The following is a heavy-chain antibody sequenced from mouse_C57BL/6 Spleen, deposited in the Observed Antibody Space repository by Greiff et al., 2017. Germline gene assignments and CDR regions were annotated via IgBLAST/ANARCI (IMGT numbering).Heavy chain of an antibody. D-gene: IGHD1-1*01. J-gene: IGHJ2*01. V-gene: IGHV5-4*03. CDR1: GFTFSSYA. CDR2: ISDGGSYT. CDR3: ARGGTTVLDY. Sequence: DVMLVESGGGLVKPGGSLKLSCAASGFTFSSYAMSWVRQTPEKRLEWVATISDGGSYTYYPDNVKGRFTISRDNAKNNLYLQMSHLKSEDTAMYYCARGGTTVLDYWGQGTTLTVSS.